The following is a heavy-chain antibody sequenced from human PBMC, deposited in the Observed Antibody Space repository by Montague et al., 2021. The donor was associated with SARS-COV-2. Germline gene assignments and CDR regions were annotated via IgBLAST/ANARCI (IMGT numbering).Heavy chain of an antibody. V-gene: IGHV4-31*03. CDR1: GGSISSGGYY. CDR3: ARVQGITMIVVVIGAFDI. Sequence: TLSLTCTVSGGSISSGGYYWSWICQHPGKGLEWIGYIYYSGSTYYNPSLTSRVTISVDTSKNQFSLKLSSVTAADTAVYYCARVQGITMIVVVIGAFDIWGQGTMVTVSS. D-gene: IGHD3-22*01. J-gene: IGHJ3*02. CDR2: IYYSGST.